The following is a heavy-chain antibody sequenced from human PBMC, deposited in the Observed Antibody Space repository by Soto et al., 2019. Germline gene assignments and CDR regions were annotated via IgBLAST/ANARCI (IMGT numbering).Heavy chain of an antibody. V-gene: IGHV4-31*03. J-gene: IGHJ4*02. CDR2: IHYSGNT. Sequence: PSETLSLTSTVSGGYIGSGGYYWDWIRQHPGKGPEWIGYIHYSGNTYYNPSLKSRLTISLDTSKNQFSLHLSSVTAADTAVYYCATNHDDISGRTPLLFDSWGQGTLVTVSS. CDR3: ATNHDDISGRTPLLFDS. CDR1: GGYIGSGGYY. D-gene: IGHD3-22*01.